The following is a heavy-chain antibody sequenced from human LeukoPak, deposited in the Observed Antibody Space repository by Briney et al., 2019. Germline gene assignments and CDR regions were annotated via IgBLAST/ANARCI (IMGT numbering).Heavy chain of an antibody. CDR3: AKSYYGDRYYYYYGMDV. J-gene: IGHJ6*02. V-gene: IGHV3-33*06. CDR1: GFTFSSYG. Sequence: GRSLRLSCAASGFTFSSYGMHWVRQAPGKGLEWVAVIWYDGSNKYYADSVKGRFTISRDNSKNTLYLQMNSLRAEDTAVYYCAKSYYGDRYYYYYGMDVWGQGTTVTVSS. CDR2: IWYDGSNK. D-gene: IGHD4-17*01.